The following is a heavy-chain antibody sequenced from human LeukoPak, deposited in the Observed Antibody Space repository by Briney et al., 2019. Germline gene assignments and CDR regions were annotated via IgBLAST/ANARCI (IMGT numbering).Heavy chain of an antibody. D-gene: IGHD6-6*01. Sequence: GGSLRLSCAASGFTFSSYGMHWVRQAPGKGLEWVAVIWYDGSNKYYADSVKGRFTISRDNSKNTLYLQMNSLRAEDTAVFYCAKVPYSSSASKVTDYWGQGTLVTVSS. CDR3: AKVPYSSSASKVTDY. CDR2: IWYDGSNK. J-gene: IGHJ4*02. CDR1: GFTFSSYG. V-gene: IGHV3-33*06.